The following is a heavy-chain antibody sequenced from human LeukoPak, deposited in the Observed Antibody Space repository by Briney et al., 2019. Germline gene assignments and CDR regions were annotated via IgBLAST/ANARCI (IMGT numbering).Heavy chain of an antibody. V-gene: IGHV3-48*03. CDR2: ISSSGSTI. CDR1: GFTFSSYE. Sequence: GGSLRLSCAASGFTFSSYEMNWVRQAPGKGLEWVSYISSSGSTIYYADSVKGRFTISRDNAKNSLCLQMNSLRAEDTAVYYCARDQRFARFGESSYWGQGTLVTVSS. CDR3: ARDQRFARFGESSY. D-gene: IGHD3-10*01. J-gene: IGHJ4*02.